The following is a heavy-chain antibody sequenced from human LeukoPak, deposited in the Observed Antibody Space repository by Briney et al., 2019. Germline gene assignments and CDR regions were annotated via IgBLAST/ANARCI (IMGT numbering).Heavy chain of an antibody. V-gene: IGHV1-69*13. CDR2: IIPIFGTA. Sequence: SVKVSCKASGGTFSSYAISWVRQAPGQGPEWVGGIIPIFGTANYAQKFQGRVTITADESTSTAYMELSSLRSEDTAVYYCAREGSASSSVSIDYWGQGTLVTVSS. CDR1: GGTFSSYA. J-gene: IGHJ4*02. CDR3: AREGSASSSVSIDY. D-gene: IGHD1-26*01.